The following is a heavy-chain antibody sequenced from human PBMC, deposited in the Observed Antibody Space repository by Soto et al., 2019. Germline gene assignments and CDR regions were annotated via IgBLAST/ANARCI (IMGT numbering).Heavy chain of an antibody. D-gene: IGHD2-15*01. CDR2: IYYSGST. Sequence: PSETLSLTCTVSGGSISSYYWSWIRQPPGKGLEWIGYIYYSGSTNYNPSLKSRVTISVDTSKNQFSLKLSSVTAADTAVYYCAREMGGGSCYLDYWGQGTLVTVSS. CDR1: GGSISSYY. CDR3: AREMGGGSCYLDY. V-gene: IGHV4-59*01. J-gene: IGHJ4*02.